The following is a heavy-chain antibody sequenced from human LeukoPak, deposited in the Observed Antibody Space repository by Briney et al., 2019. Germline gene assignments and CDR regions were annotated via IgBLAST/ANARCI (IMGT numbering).Heavy chain of an antibody. CDR2: ITDSGDST. CDR1: GFTFSSYA. D-gene: IGHD2-21*01. Sequence: GGSLRLSCAASGFTFSSYAMGWVRQAPGKGLEWVSGITDSGDSTYYGDSVKGRFTISRDNSRNTLYLQMNSLRADDTAVYYRAKVLRRKNVMVIAMAHYWYFDLWGRGTLVTVSS. J-gene: IGHJ2*01. CDR3: AKVLRRKNVMVIAMAHYWYFDL. V-gene: IGHV3-23*01.